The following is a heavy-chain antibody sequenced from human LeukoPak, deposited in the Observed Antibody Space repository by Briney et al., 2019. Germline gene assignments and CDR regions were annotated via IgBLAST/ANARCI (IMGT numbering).Heavy chain of an antibody. CDR2: IYPGDSDT. CDR3: ARHGASSDFYYYFYPMDV. CDR1: GYNFTNYW. D-gene: IGHD3-22*01. V-gene: IGHV5-51*01. Sequence: GESLKISCKGSGYNFTNYWIGWVRQMPEKGLEWMGIIYPGDSDTTYSPSFQGQVTISVDKSISIAYLQWNSLKASDTAMYYCARHGASSDFYYYFYPMDVWGQGTTVTVSS. J-gene: IGHJ6*02.